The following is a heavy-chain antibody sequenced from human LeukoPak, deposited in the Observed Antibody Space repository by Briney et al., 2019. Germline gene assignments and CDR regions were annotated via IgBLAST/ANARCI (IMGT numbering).Heavy chain of an antibody. Sequence: SETLSLTCTVSGGSISSYYWSWIRQPPGKGLEWIGYIYYSGSTNYNPSLKSRVTISVDTPKNQFSLKLSSVTAADTAVYYCARDPRGSSTDFDYWGQGTLVTVSS. J-gene: IGHJ4*02. CDR2: IYYSGST. CDR3: ARDPRGSSTDFDY. CDR1: GGSISSYY. D-gene: IGHD6-6*01. V-gene: IGHV4-59*01.